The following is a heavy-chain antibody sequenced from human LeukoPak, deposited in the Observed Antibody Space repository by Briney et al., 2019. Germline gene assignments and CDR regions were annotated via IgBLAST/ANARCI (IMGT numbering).Heavy chain of an antibody. CDR1: EFTFSTNG. CDR2: ISGSITST. CDR3: ARGEMTTVTKAGY. J-gene: IGHJ4*02. Sequence: GGSLRLSCAASEFTFSTNGMSWVRQAPGKGLEWVAAISGSITSTYYADSVKGRFTISRDNAKNSLYLQMNSLRAEDTAVYYCARGEMTTVTKAGYWGQGTLVTVSS. D-gene: IGHD4-17*01. V-gene: IGHV3-23*01.